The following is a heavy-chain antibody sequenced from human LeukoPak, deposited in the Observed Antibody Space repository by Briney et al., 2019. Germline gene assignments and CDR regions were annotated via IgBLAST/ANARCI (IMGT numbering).Heavy chain of an antibody. Sequence: SETLSLTCSVSGGSIRSTTYYWGWIRQPPGKGLEWIGSIYYSGNTYYSPSLMSRVTISVDTSKNQFSLNLSSVTAADTAVYYCATDGMVRGPDAWFDSWGQGTLVTVSS. CDR1: GGSIRSTTYY. CDR3: ATDGMVRGPDAWFDS. V-gene: IGHV4-39*07. J-gene: IGHJ5*01. CDR2: IYYSGNT. D-gene: IGHD3-10*01.